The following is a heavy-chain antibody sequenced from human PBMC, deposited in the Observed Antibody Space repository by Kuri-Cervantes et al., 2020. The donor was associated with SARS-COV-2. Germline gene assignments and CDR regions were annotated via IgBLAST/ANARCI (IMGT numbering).Heavy chain of an antibody. CDR3: ARAPRYIVVVPAGGNWFDP. D-gene: IGHD2-2*01. Sequence: GSLRLSCAVYGGSFSGYYWSWIRQPPGKGLEWIGEINHSGSTNYNPSLKSRVTISVDTSKNQFSLKLSSVTAADTAVYYCARAPRYIVVVPAGGNWFDPCGQGILVTVSS. CDR2: INHSGST. V-gene: IGHV4-34*01. J-gene: IGHJ5*02. CDR1: GGSFSGYY.